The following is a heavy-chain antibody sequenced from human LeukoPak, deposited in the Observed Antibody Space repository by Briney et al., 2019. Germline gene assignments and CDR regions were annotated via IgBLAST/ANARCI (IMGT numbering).Heavy chain of an antibody. CDR3: AKDLAGGQQWLVIFDY. CDR1: GFIFSTYS. V-gene: IGHV3-21*04. CDR2: ISSSSSYM. Sequence: GGSLRLSCAASGFIFSTYSMNWVRQAPGKGLEWVSSISSSSSYMHYADSLKGRFTISRDNAKNSMYLQMNSLRAEDTAVYYCAKDLAGGQQWLVIFDYWGQGTLVTVSS. D-gene: IGHD6-19*01. J-gene: IGHJ4*02.